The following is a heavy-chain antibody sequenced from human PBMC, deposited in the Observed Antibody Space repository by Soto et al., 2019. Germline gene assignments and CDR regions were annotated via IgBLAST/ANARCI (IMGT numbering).Heavy chain of an antibody. J-gene: IGHJ4*02. Sequence: LRLSYAATRFTFIRYAMHWVRQAPGKGLEWVAVISYDGRQKHYGDSVKGRFTISRDESNNTVYLQMNSLRPEDTAVYYCAKDGYFDPYYFDRWGQGTLVTVSS. CDR2: ISYDGRQK. CDR3: AKDGYFDPYYFDR. V-gene: IGHV3-30*18. D-gene: IGHD3-9*01. CDR1: RFTFIRYA.